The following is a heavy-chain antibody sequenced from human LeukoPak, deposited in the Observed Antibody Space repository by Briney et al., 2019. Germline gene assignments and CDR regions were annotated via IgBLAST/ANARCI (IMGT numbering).Heavy chain of an antibody. CDR2: ISYDGSNK. D-gene: IGHD2-15*01. V-gene: IGHV3-30*18. J-gene: IGHJ4*02. CDR1: RFPFSYYR. CDR3: AKERCSGGSCPLDY. Sequence: LRLSCAAPRFPFSYYRMHTVPQAPAKGQEKEPAISYDGSNKNYADSVKGRFTISRDNSKNTLYLQMNSLRAEDTAVYYCAKERCSGGSCPLDYWGQGTLVTVSS.